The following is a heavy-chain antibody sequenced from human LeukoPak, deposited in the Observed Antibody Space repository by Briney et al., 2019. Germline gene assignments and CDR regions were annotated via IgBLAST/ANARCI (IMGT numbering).Heavy chain of an antibody. CDR1: GFTFDDYA. J-gene: IGHJ4*02. V-gene: IGHV3-9*01. CDR3: AKDPTTVTTPGYFDY. D-gene: IGHD4-17*01. CDR2: ISWNSSSI. Sequence: GGSLRLSCAASGFTFDDYARHWVRQAPGKGLEWVSGISWNSSSIGYADSVKGRFTISRDNAKNSLYLQMNSLRAEDTALYYCAKDPTTVTTPGYFDYWGQGTLVTVSS.